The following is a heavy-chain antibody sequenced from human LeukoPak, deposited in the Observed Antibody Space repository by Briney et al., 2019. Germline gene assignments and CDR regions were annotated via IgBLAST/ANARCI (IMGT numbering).Heavy chain of an antibody. J-gene: IGHJ4*02. V-gene: IGHV3-23*01. CDR3: AKSLSGGGYYFEY. D-gene: IGHD3-10*01. Sequence: PGGSLRLSCAASGFTFCNYAMTWVRQAPGKGLEWVSGISDSGGSTYYADSVKGRFTISRDNSKNTLYLQMNSLRAEDTAVYYCAKSLSGGGYYFEYWGQGTLVTVSS. CDR1: GFTFCNYA. CDR2: ISDSGGST.